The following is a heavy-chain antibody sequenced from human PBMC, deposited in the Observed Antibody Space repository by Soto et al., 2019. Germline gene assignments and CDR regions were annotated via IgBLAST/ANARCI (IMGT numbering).Heavy chain of an antibody. V-gene: IGHV4-31*03. CDR2: IYHSGST. J-gene: IGHJ4*02. Sequence: PSETLSLTCTVSGGLISNGYYYWSWIRQHPGKGLEWIGYIYHSGSTYYNPSLKSRLTISVATSKNQFSLKLSSVTAADTAVYYCARADSGYYDSSGYHSIDYWGQGTLVTGS. CDR1: GGLISNGYYY. D-gene: IGHD3-22*01. CDR3: ARADSGYYDSSGYHSIDY.